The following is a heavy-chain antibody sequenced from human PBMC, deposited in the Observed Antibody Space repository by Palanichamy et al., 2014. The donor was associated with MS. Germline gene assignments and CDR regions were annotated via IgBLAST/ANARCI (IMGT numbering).Heavy chain of an antibody. D-gene: IGHD2-2*01. V-gene: IGHV3-23*01. Sequence: EVQLLEVWGRAWYSLGGPVRLSCAASGFTFSSYAMSWVRQAPGKGLEWVSTISGSGDNTYYADSVKGRFTISRDNSKNTLYLQMNSLRAEDTAVYYCAKDRSVPPRVYFDYWGQGTLVTVSS. CDR2: ISGSGDNT. J-gene: IGHJ4*02. CDR3: AKDRSVPPRVYFDY. CDR1: GFTFSSYA.